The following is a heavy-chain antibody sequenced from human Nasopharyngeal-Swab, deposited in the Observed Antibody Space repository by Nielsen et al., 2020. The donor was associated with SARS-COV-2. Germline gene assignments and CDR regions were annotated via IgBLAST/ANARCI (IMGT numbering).Heavy chain of an antibody. CDR3: AKGTGATYRAIDY. CDR2: ISRTSST. D-gene: IGHD1-26*01. Sequence: GESLKISCAGSGFTFSSKWMNWARQAPGKGLEWVSAISRTSSTYYADSVKGRFTVSRDNSKNTLYLQMNSLRAEDTAVYYCAKGTGATYRAIDYWGQGTLVTASS. J-gene: IGHJ4*02. CDR1: GFTFSSKW. V-gene: IGHV3-23*01.